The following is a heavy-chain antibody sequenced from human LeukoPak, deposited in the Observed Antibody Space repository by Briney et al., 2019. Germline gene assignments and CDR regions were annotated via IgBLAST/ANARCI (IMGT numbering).Heavy chain of an antibody. V-gene: IGHV1-24*01. Sequence: GASVKVSCKVSGYTLTELSMHWVRQAPGKGREGMGGFDPEDGETIYAQKFQGRVTMTEDTSTDTAYMELSSLRSEDTAVYYCATVVGEQWLVRFFDYWGQGTLVTVSS. CDR1: GYTLTELS. CDR3: ATVVGEQWLVRFFDY. D-gene: IGHD6-19*01. CDR2: FDPEDGET. J-gene: IGHJ4*02.